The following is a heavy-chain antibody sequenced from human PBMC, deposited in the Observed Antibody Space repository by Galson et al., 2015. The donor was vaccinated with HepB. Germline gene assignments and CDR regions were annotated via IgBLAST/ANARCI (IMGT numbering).Heavy chain of an antibody. J-gene: IGHJ6*03. CDR3: ARVVKVCSGGSCYGGPNFYYYYYMDV. D-gene: IGHD2-15*01. V-gene: IGHV1-69*13. CDR2: IIPIFGTA. CDR1: GGTFSSYA. Sequence: SVKVSCKASGGTFSSYAISWVRQAPGQGLEWMGGIIPIFGTANYAQKFQGRVTITADESTSTAYMELSSLRSEDTAVYYCARVVKVCSGGSCYGGPNFYYYYYMDVWGKGTTVTVSS.